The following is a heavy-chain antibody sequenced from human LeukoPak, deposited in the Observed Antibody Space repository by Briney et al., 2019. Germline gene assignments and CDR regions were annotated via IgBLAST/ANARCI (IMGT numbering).Heavy chain of an antibody. CDR3: AKDSSSIAARPMDPFDY. CDR1: GFTFSSYG. D-gene: IGHD6-6*01. J-gene: IGHJ4*02. CDR2: IRYDGSNK. V-gene: IGHV3-30*02. Sequence: GGSLRLSCAASGFTFSSYGMHWVRQAPGKGLEWVAFIRYDGSNKYYADSVKGRFTISRDNSKNTLYLQMNSLRAEDTAVYYCAKDSSSIAARPMDPFDYWGQGTLVTVSS.